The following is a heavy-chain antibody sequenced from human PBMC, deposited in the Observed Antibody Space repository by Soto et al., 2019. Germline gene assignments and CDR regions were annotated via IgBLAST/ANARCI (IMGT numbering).Heavy chain of an antibody. V-gene: IGHV4-59*01. Sequence: SETLSLTCTVSGASISHYYGTWIRQPPGTGLDWIGYIYDSGTTNYNPSLKSRVTISIDTSKQQFSLKLSSVTAADTAVYYCARSPYRGSYYRNNGFDPWGQGTLVTVSS. CDR3: ARSPYRGSYYRNNGFDP. CDR1: GASISHYY. D-gene: IGHD1-26*01. CDR2: IYDSGTT. J-gene: IGHJ5*02.